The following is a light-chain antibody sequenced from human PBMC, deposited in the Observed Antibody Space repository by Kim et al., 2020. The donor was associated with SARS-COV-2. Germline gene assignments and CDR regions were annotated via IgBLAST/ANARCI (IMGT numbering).Light chain of an antibody. Sequence: GQSITISCTGTSSDVGGYNYVSWYQQHPGKAPKVMIYDVSKRPSGVSNRFSGSKSGNTASLTISGLQAEDEADYYCNSYTSSSTWVFGGGTQLTVL. V-gene: IGLV2-14*03. CDR1: SSDVGGYNY. CDR3: NSYTSSSTWV. J-gene: IGLJ3*02. CDR2: DVS.